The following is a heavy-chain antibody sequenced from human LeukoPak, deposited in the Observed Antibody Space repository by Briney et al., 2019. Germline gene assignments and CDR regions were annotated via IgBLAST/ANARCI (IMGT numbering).Heavy chain of an antibody. J-gene: IGHJ4*02. CDR2: ISSSSSYI. Sequence: GGSLRLSCAASGFTFSSYSMNWVRQAPGKRLEWVSSISSSSSYIYYADSVEGRFTISRDNAKNSLYLQMNSLRVEDTAVYYCAKYPGIAAAGTTSDFDYWGQGTLVTVSS. CDR3: AKYPGIAAAGTTSDFDY. CDR1: GFTFSSYS. D-gene: IGHD6-13*01. V-gene: IGHV3-21*01.